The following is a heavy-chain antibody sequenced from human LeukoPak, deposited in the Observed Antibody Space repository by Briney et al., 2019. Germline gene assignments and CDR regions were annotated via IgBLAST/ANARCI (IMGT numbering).Heavy chain of an antibody. V-gene: IGHV1-2*02. CDR2: INPNSGGT. CDR3: ARVDTTTVTTYGPFDI. Sequence: ASVKVSCKASGYTFTGYDIHWVRQAPGQGLEWMGWINPNSGGTNYAQQFQGRVTMTRDTSISTAYMELSRLRSDDTAMYYCARVDTTTVTTYGPFDIWGQGTMVTVSS. CDR1: GYTFTGYD. J-gene: IGHJ3*02. D-gene: IGHD4-17*01.